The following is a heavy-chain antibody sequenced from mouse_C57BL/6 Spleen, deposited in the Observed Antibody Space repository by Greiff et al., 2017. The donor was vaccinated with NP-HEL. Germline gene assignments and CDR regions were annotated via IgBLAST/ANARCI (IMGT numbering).Heavy chain of an antibody. J-gene: IGHJ3*01. Sequence: EVQVVESGGGLVKPGGSLKLSCAASGFTFSSYAMSWVRQTPEKRLEWVATISDGGSYTYYPDNVKGRFTISRDNAKNKLYLQMSHLKSEDTAMYYCARDYDYDGFAYWGQGTLVTVSA. CDR1: GFTFSSYA. CDR2: ISDGGSYT. D-gene: IGHD2-4*01. CDR3: ARDYDYDGFAY. V-gene: IGHV5-4*01.